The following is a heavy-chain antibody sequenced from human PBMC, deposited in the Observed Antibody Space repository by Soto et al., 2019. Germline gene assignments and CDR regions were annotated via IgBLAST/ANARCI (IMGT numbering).Heavy chain of an antibody. CDR2: IRSKANSYAT. J-gene: IGHJ3*02. CDR1: GFTFSGSA. D-gene: IGHD3-22*01. V-gene: IGHV3-73*02. Sequence: EVQLVESGGGLVQPGGSLKLSCAASGFTFSGSAMHWVRQASGKGLEWVGRIRSKANSYATAYAASVKGRFTISRDDSKNTAYLQMNSLKTEDTAVYYCTRRLPDSYDSSVADAFDIWGQGTMVTVSS. CDR3: TRRLPDSYDSSVADAFDI.